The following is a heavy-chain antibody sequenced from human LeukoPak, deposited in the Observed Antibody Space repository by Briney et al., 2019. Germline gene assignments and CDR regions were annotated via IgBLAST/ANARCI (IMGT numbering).Heavy chain of an antibody. J-gene: IGHJ4*02. CDR2: IYYSGST. Sequence: PSQTLSLTCTVSGGSISSDSCYYNWIRQPPGNGLEWIGYIYYSGSTSYNSSLNSRVTISVETSKGQSSLKLPSVTAADTAVYYCARFSRYCVSTSCSVYWGQGTLVTVSS. CDR3: ARFSRYCVSTSCSVY. V-gene: IGHV4-31*03. D-gene: IGHD2-2*01. CDR1: GGSISSDSCY.